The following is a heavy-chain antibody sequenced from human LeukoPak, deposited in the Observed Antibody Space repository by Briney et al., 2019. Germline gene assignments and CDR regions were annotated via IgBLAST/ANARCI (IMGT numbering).Heavy chain of an antibody. CDR1: GYTSTSYG. CDR3: AREDADDRYFDREYNWFDP. D-gene: IGHD3-9*01. CDR2: ISAYNGNT. J-gene: IGHJ5*02. V-gene: IGHV1-18*01. Sequence: ASVKVSCKASGYTSTSYGISWVRQAPGQGLEWMGWISAYNGNTNYAQKLQGRVTMTTDTSTSTAYMELRSLRSDDTAVYYCAREDADDRYFDREYNWFDPWGQGTLVTVSS.